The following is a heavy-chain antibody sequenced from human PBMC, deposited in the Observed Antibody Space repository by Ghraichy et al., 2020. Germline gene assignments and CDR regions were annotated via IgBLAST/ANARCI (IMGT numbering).Heavy chain of an antibody. D-gene: IGHD3-3*01. CDR1: GASFGDYS. V-gene: IGHV4-34*01. CDR3: ARSYNGGRFLEETVRFDP. Sequence: SETLSLTCTVYGASFGDYSWNWIRQSPGKGLEWIGQVNHGGSTTFNPSLKSRVSISVDTSQKQFSLKVTSVTAADTAMYYCARSYNGGRFLEETVRFDPWGQRTRVIVSS. J-gene: IGHJ5*02. CDR2: VNHGGST.